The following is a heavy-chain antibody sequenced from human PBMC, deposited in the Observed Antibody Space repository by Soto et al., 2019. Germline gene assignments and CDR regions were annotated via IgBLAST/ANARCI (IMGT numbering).Heavy chain of an antibody. CDR2: INHSGST. D-gene: IGHD5-18*01. J-gene: IGHJ5*02. CDR3: ARGHAAFRGYSYGLNWFDP. Sequence: SETLSLTCAVYGGSFSGYYWSWIRQPPGKGLEWIGEINHSGSTNYNPSLKSRVTISVDTSKNQFSLKLSSVTAADTAVYYCARGHAAFRGYSYGLNWFDPWGQGTLVTVSS. V-gene: IGHV4-34*01. CDR1: GGSFSGYY.